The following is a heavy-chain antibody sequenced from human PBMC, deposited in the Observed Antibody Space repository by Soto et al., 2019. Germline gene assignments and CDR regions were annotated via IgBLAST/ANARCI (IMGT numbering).Heavy chain of an antibody. V-gene: IGHV3-30-3*01. D-gene: IGHD6-19*01. Sequence: QVQLVESGGGVVQPGRSLRLSCAASGFTFSSYAMHWVRQAPGKGLEWVAVISYDGSKKYYADSVEGRFTISRDNSKNTVYLQMNCLRAEDTAVHYCARVAMAGISLVGDRGLDVWGQGTTVTVSS. CDR1: GFTFSSYA. CDR2: ISYDGSKK. J-gene: IGHJ6*02. CDR3: ARVAMAGISLVGDRGLDV.